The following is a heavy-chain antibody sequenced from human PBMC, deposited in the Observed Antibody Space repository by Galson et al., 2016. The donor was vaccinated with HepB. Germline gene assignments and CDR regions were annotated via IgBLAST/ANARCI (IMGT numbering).Heavy chain of an antibody. CDR3: VRDWFGDHT. D-gene: IGHD3-10*01. V-gene: IGHV3-74*01. CDR1: GYPFGGSW. CDR2: IDNDGTRT. J-gene: IGHJ4*02. Sequence: SLRLSCAGSGYPFGGSWMQWVRQAPGKGPVWVAHIDNDGTRTTYADSVKGRFTISRDNARNTLYLQMNSLRADDTAVYYCVRDWFGDHTWGQRTLVTVSA.